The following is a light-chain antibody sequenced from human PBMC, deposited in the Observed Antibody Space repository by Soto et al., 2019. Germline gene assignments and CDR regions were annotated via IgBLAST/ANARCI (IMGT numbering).Light chain of an antibody. V-gene: IGLV2-14*03. J-gene: IGLJ1*01. CDR1: SSDVGTHNF. CDR2: DVS. CDR3: SSFTTTNTYV. Sequence: QSVLTQPASVSGSPGQSIAMSCTGTSSDVGTHNFVSWYQQHPGKAPKLIIYDVSNRPSGVSDRFFGSKSGNTASLTISGLQVEDEADYYCSSFTTTNTYVFGTGTKLTVL.